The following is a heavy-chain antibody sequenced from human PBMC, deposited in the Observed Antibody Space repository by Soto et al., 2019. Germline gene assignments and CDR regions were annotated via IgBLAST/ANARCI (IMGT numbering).Heavy chain of an antibody. CDR3: AKDRVESLVVVAAMAPDY. Sequence: PVGSLRLSCAASGFTFSSYGMHWVRQAPGKGLEWVAVISYDGSNKYYADSVKGRFAISRDNSKNTLYLQMNSLRAEDTAVYYCAKDRVESLVVVAAMAPDYWGQGTLVTVSS. J-gene: IGHJ4*02. D-gene: IGHD2-15*01. CDR1: GFTFSSYG. CDR2: ISYDGSNK. V-gene: IGHV3-30*18.